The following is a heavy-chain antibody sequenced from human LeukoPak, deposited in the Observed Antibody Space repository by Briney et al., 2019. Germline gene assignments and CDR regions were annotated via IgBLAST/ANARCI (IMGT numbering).Heavy chain of an antibody. CDR1: GGSFSGYY. CDR2: INHSGST. Sequence: PSETLSLTCAVYGGSFSGYYWSWIRQSPGKGLEWIGEINHSGSTDYNPSLESRVTISVDTSKNQFSLKLNCVTAADTAVYYCARSPGTMVRGITRSFFDHWGQGTLVTVSS. J-gene: IGHJ5*02. D-gene: IGHD3-10*01. V-gene: IGHV4-34*01. CDR3: ARSPGTMVRGITRSFFDH.